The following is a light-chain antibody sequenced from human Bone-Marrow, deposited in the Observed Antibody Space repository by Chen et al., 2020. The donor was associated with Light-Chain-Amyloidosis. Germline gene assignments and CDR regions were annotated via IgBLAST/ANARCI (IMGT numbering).Light chain of an antibody. CDR1: QSITKF. Sequence: DIQMTQSPSSLSASVGDRVTITCRASQSITKFLNWYQQKPGKGPKLLIYTASRLQSGVPSRFSGSGSGTDFSLTISSVQPEDLATYYCQQSYSTPTFGGGTKLEIK. CDR2: TAS. CDR3: QQSYSTPT. J-gene: IGKJ4*01. V-gene: IGKV1-39*01.